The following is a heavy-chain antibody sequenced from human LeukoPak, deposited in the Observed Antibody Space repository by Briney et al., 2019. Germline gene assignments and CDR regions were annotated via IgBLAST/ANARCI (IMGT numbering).Heavy chain of an antibody. CDR2: IYYSGST. J-gene: IGHJ4*02. V-gene: IGHV4-31*03. D-gene: IGHD2-8*01. Sequence: TLSLTCTVSGGSISSGGYYWSWIRQHPGKGLEWIGYIYYSGSTYYSPSLKSRVTISVDTSKNQFSLKLSSVTAADTAVYYCAKLYCTNGVCYSFDYWGQGTLVTVSS. CDR3: AKLYCTNGVCYSFDY. CDR1: GGSISSGGYY.